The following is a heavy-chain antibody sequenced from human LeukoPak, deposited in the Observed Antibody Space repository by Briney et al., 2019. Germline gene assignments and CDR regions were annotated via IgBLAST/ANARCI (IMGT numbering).Heavy chain of an antibody. CDR2: ISGSGGST. Sequence: PGGSLRLSCAASGFAFSSYAMTWVRQAPGKGLEWVSAISGSGGSTYYADSVKGRFTISRDNSKNTLYLQMNSLRAEDTAVYYRATTNSGSQNWFDPWGQGTLVTVSS. CDR1: GFAFSSYA. J-gene: IGHJ5*02. V-gene: IGHV3-23*01. D-gene: IGHD1-26*01. CDR3: ATTNSGSQNWFDP.